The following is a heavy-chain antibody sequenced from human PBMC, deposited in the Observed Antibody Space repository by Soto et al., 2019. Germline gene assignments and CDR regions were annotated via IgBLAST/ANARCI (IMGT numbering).Heavy chain of an antibody. CDR1: GFDFSAHG. D-gene: IGHD6-25*01. CDR3: AKDSAYSSGGFDH. J-gene: IGHJ4*02. V-gene: IGHV3-30*18. Sequence: XVSLRLSCAASGFDFSAHGMHWVRQAPGKGLEWVAVISYDGRNKNYADSGKGRFTISRDNSRNTVYLQMNSLRADDTAVYFCAKDSAYSSGGFDHWGQGILVTVSS. CDR2: ISYDGRNK.